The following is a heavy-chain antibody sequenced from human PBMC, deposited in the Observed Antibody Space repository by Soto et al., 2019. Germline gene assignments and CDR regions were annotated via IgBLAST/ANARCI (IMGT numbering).Heavy chain of an antibody. Sequence: PSETLSLTCTVSGGSMSSHYWTWLRQPPGKGLEWIGYISYSGSTYYNPSLKSRVTISADTSRNQFSLKLSSVIAADTAVYYCARADPDASVGYWGQGTRVTVSS. CDR2: ISYSGST. J-gene: IGHJ4*02. CDR1: GGSMSSHY. V-gene: IGHV4-59*11. D-gene: IGHD3-16*01. CDR3: ARADPDASVGY.